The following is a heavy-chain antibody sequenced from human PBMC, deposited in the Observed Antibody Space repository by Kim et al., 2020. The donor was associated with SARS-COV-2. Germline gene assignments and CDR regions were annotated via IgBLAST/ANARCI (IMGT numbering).Heavy chain of an antibody. D-gene: IGHD6-19*01. Sequence: KFQGRVTITADESTSPAYMELSSLRSEDTAVYYCAREPEGIAVAGTWFDPWGQGTLVTVSS. V-gene: IGHV1-69*01. J-gene: IGHJ5*02. CDR3: AREPEGIAVAGTWFDP.